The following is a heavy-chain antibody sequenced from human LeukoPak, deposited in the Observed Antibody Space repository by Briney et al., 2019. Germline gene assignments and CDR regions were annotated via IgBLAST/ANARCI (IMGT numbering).Heavy chain of an antibody. Sequence: GGSLRLSCAASGFSFTAYGMNWVRQAPGRGLEWISYIGPGGDIYYADSVTGRFTVSRDTAKNSLYLKMNGLRVEDTAVYYCARRFDSWGQGTLVTVSS. J-gene: IGHJ4*02. CDR2: IGPGGDI. V-gene: IGHV3-48*01. CDR3: ARRFDS. CDR1: GFSFTAYG.